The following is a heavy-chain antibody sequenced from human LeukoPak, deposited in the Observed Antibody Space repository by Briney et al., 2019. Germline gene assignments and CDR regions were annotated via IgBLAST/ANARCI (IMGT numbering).Heavy chain of an antibody. CDR2: ISGSGGST. J-gene: IGHJ2*01. V-gene: IGHV3-23*01. CDR1: GFTFSSYA. Sequence: PGGSLGLSCAASGFTFSSYAMSWVRQAPGKGLEWVSAISGSGGSTYYADSVKGRFTISRDNSKNTLYLQMNSLRAEDTAVYYCAKAGALCHRRCKAPPTGWYFDLWGRGTLVTVSS. CDR3: AKAGALCHRRCKAPPTGWYFDL. D-gene: IGHD2-2*01.